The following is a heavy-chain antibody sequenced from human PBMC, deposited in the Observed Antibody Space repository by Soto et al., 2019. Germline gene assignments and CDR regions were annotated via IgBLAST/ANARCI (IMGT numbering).Heavy chain of an antibody. CDR2: INPNSGGT. Sequence: ASVKVSCKASGYTFTGYYMHWVRQAPGQGLEWMGWINPNSGGTNYAQKFQGRVTMTRDTSISTAYMELSRLRSDDTAVYYCARGGSSSPRYLGWLSPSGWFDPWGQGTLVTVSS. CDR3: ARGGSSSPRYLGWLSPSGWFDP. D-gene: IGHD3-9*01. CDR1: GYTFTGYY. V-gene: IGHV1-2*02. J-gene: IGHJ5*02.